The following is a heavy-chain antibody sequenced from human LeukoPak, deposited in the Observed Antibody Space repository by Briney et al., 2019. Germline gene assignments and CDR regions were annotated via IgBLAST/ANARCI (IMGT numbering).Heavy chain of an antibody. CDR3: AKGDLEWLLFD. V-gene: IGHV3-23*01. Sequence: GGSLRLSCAASGFTFSSYAMSWVRQAPGKGPEWVSAISGSGGSTYYADSVKGRFTISRDNSKNTLYLQMNSLRAEDTAVYYCAKGDLEWLLFDWGQGTLVTVSS. CDR2: ISGSGGST. D-gene: IGHD3-3*01. CDR1: GFTFSSYA. J-gene: IGHJ4*02.